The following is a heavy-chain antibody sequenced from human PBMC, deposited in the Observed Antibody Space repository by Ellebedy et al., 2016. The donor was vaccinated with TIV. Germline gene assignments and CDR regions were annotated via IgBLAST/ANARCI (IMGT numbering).Heavy chain of an antibody. CDR2: IRYSGST. CDR3: ARHTIFGVDF. Sequence: SETLSLTCAVYGGSLSGYYWSWIRQSPVKGLEWIGYIRYSGSTNSNPSLKSRVTISIDTSKNQFSLRLTSVTAADTAVYYCARHTIFGVDFWGQGTLVTVSS. CDR1: GGSLSGYY. V-gene: IGHV4-59*01. D-gene: IGHD3-3*01. J-gene: IGHJ4*02.